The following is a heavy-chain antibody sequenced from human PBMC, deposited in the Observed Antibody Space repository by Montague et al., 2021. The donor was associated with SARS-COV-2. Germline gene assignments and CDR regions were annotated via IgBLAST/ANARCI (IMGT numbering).Heavy chain of an antibody. CDR2: IYYSGST. CDR3: ARRGRKLLPVATTIGGFDI. CDR1: GGSISSSSYY. Sequence: SETLSLTCTVSGGSISSSSYYWGWIRQPPGKGLEWIGSIYYSGSTYYXPSLKSRVTISVDTSKNHFSLKLSSVTAADTAVYYCARRGRKLLPVATTIGGFDIWGQGTMVTVSS. D-gene: IGHD5-12*01. V-gene: IGHV4-39*02. J-gene: IGHJ3*02.